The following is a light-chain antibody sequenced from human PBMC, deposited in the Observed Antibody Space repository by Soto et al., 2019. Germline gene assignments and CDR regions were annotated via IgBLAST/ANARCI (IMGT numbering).Light chain of an antibody. Sequence: DIQMTQSPSSLSASVGDRVTITCRASQSISSYLNWYQQKPGKAPKLLIYAASSLQSGVPSRFSGSGSGTDFTLTISSLQPEDFATYYCQQSYSTPFTFGGGTKGEIK. V-gene: IGKV1-39*01. J-gene: IGKJ4*01. CDR2: AAS. CDR3: QQSYSTPFT. CDR1: QSISSY.